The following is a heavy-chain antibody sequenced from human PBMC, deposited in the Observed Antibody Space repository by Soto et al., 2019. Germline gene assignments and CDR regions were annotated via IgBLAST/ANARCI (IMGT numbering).Heavy chain of an antibody. CDR3: TSDSTATWDYGMDV. V-gene: IGHV3-15*02. CDR2: IKRRSEGGTT. D-gene: IGHD2-21*02. CDR1: GFSFTNAW. Sequence: EVQLVESGGAWVEPGESLRLSCAASGFSFTNAWMNWVRQAPGKGLEWVGRIKRRSEGGTTDYAAPVKGRFTVSSDEPKNTLYLQMNSLKVEDTAVYYCTSDSTATWDYGMDVWGQGTTVTVSS. J-gene: IGHJ6*01.